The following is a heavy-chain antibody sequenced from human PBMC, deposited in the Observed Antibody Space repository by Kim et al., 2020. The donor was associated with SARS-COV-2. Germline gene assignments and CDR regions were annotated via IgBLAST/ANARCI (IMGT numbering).Heavy chain of an antibody. V-gene: IGHV4-34*01. CDR1: GGSFSGYY. J-gene: IGHJ4*02. D-gene: IGHD1-26*01. Sequence: SETLSLTCAVYGGSFSGYYWSWIRQPPGKGLEWIGEINHSGSTNYNPSLKSRVTISVDTSKNQFSLKLSSVTAADTAVYYCARGIVGATTAYWGQGTLVTVSS. CDR2: INHSGST. CDR3: ARGIVGATTAY.